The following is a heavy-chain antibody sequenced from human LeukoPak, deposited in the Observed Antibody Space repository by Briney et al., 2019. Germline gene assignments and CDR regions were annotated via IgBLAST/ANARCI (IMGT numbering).Heavy chain of an antibody. J-gene: IGHJ4*02. V-gene: IGHV3-23*01. D-gene: IGHD6-13*01. CDR1: GFTFSDYY. CDR2: ISGSGGST. CDR3: AKGGLTIAAVFDY. Sequence: PGGSLRLSCAASGFTFSDYYMSWVRQAPGKGLEWVSAISGSGGSTYYADSVKGRFTISRDNSKNMLYLQMNSLRAEDTAVYYCAKGGLTIAAVFDYWGQGTLVTVSS.